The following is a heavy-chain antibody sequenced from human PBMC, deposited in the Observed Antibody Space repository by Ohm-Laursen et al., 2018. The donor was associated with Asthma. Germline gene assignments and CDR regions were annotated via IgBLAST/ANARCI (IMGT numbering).Heavy chain of an antibody. D-gene: IGHD2-21*02. CDR1: GFTFSSYA. CDR3: AKDVFAGPNVVVVTAADC. V-gene: IGHV3-23*01. CDR2: VSANSGKT. J-gene: IGHJ4*02. Sequence: SLRLSCAASGFTFSSYAMTWVRQAPGKGLEWVAGVSANSGKTRYGDSVKGRFTISRDNPKNILYLQMNSLRADATAVYFCAKDVFAGPNVVVVTAADCWGQGTLVTVSA.